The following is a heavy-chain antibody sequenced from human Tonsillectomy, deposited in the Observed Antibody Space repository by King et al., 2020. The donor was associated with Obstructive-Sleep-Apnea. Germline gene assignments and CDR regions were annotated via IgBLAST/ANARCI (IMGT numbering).Heavy chain of an antibody. CDR3: ARGGSGYSGD. J-gene: IGHJ4*02. CDR1: GYTFSSYG. V-gene: IGHV1-18*01. CDR2: IITYNGDA. Sequence: QLVQSGPEVKQPGASVKVSCKTSGYTFSSYGITWLRQAPGQGLEWMGWIITYNGDAEYTRNLQGRVTMTTDPSTSTVYMELRSLRLDDTAMYYCARGGSGYSGDGGQGTLVSVSS. D-gene: IGHD5-12*01.